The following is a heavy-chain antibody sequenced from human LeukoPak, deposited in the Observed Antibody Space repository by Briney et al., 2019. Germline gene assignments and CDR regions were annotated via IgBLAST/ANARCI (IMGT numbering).Heavy chain of an antibody. J-gene: IGHJ4*02. CDR1: GFTFSSYA. V-gene: IGHV3-23*01. CDR2: ISGSGDNT. Sequence: GGSLRLSCEVSGFTFSSYAMSWVRQAPGKGLEWVSAISGSGDNTYYADSVKGRFTISRDNSRNTLYLQMNSLRADDTAGYYCAKGVDYWGQGTLVTVSS. CDR3: AKGVDY.